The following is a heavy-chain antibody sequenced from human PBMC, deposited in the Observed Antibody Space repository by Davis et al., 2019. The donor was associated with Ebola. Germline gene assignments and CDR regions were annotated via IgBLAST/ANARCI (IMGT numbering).Heavy chain of an antibody. CDR2: INHSGST. CDR1: GGSFSGYY. J-gene: IGHJ5*02. V-gene: IGHV4-34*01. D-gene: IGHD6-19*01. Sequence: SETLSLTCAVYGGSFSGYYWSWIRQPPGKGLEWIGEINHSGSTNYNPSLKSRVTISVDTSKNQFSLKLSSVTAADTAVYYCARAVWGIAVARLDPWGQGTLVTVSS. CDR3: ARAVWGIAVARLDP.